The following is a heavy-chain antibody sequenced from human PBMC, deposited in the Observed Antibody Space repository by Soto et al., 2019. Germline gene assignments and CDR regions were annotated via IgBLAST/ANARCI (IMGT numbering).Heavy chain of an antibody. D-gene: IGHD4-17*01. CDR2: INHSGST. CDR3: ARPRRRLGRRGMEV. J-gene: IGHJ6*02. CDR1: DWSFSYHC. Sequence: PSHTQSVTWAFCDWSFSYHCLSGSRQPPGKGREWIGEINHSGSTNYNPALNAGVTACVDTPKNHFSLRLSSVTAADTAVYYCARPRRRLGRRGMEVLGQGTKVIVSS. V-gene: IGHV4-34*01.